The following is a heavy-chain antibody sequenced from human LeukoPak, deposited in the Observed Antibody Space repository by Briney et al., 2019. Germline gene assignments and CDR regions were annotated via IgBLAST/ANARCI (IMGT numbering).Heavy chain of an antibody. CDR2: ISAFNGNT. CDR3: ARSQISHTNNWLGRY. J-gene: IGHJ4*02. D-gene: IGHD2-8*01. Sequence: ASVKVSCKASGYIFITYGISWVRQAPGQGLEWMGWISAFNGNTNYAQKFQDRVTMTTDTSTSTVYMELRNLTSDDTAMYFCARSQISHTNNWLGRYWGQGTLVTAST. CDR1: GYIFITYG. V-gene: IGHV1-18*01.